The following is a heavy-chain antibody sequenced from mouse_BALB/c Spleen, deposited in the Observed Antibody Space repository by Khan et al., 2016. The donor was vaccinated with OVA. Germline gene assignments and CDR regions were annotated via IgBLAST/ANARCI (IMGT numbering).Heavy chain of an antibody. J-gene: IGHJ4*01. CDR3: ARYDCGCAVDY. D-gene: IGHD1-2*01. CDR2: ISYSGST. V-gene: IGHV3-8*02. Sequence: EVELVESGPSLVKPSQTLFLTCSVTGDSITSGYCNWIRKFPGNKLEYMGYISYSGSTYYNPSLKSRISITRDTYKNQYYLQLNPVTTEDTATYDCARYDCGCAVDYWGQGTSVTVSS. CDR1: GDSITSGY.